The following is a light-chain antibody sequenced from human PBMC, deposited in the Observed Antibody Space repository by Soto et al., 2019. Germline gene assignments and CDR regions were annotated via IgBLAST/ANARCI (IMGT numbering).Light chain of an antibody. V-gene: IGLV1-47*02. J-gene: IGLJ2*01. CDR3: ATWDDSLSGVV. CDR1: SSSIGNNY. CDR2: SND. Sequence: QAVVTQPPSASGTPGQRVTISCSGSSSSIGNNYVNWYQQLPGTAPNLLIYSNDQRPSGVPDRFSGSKSDTSASLAISGLRSEDEADYYCATWDDSLSGVVFGGGTKLTVL.